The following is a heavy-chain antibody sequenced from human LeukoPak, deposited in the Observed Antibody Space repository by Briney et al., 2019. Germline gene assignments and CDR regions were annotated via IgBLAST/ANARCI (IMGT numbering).Heavy chain of an antibody. J-gene: IGHJ4*02. Sequence: GGSLRLSCAASGFTFSSYSMNWVRQAPGKGLEWVSSISSSSYIYYADSVKGRFTISRDNAKNSLYLQMNSLRAEDTAVYYCARDRSTTVTPGGYWGQGTLVTVSS. D-gene: IGHD4-17*01. CDR2: ISSSSYI. V-gene: IGHV3-21*01. CDR1: GFTFSSYS. CDR3: ARDRSTTVTPGGY.